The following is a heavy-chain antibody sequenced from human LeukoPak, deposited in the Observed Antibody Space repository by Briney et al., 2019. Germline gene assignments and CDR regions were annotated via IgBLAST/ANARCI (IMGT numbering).Heavy chain of an antibody. J-gene: IGHJ4*02. V-gene: IGHV3-48*03. CDR1: GFTFSSYE. Sequence: GGSLRLSCAASGFTFSSYEMNWVRQAPGKGLEWVSYISSSGSTIYYADSVKGRFTISRDNAKNSLYLQMNSLRAEDTAVYYCARSVLRFLEWLAQLPHNYFDYWGQGTLVTVSS. CDR3: ARSVLRFLEWLAQLPHNYFDY. D-gene: IGHD3-3*01. CDR2: ISSSGSTI.